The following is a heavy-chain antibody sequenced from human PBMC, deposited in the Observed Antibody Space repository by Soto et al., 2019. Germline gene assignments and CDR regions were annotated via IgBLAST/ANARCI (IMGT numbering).Heavy chain of an antibody. V-gene: IGHV3-72*01. J-gene: IGHJ6*03. D-gene: IGHD1-26*01. CDR3: ARELPYYYYYMDV. CDR2: TRNKANSYTT. Sequence: GGSLRLSCAASGFTFSDHYMDWVRQAPGKGLEWVGRTRNKANSYTTEYAASVKGRFTISRDDSKNSLYLQMNSLKTEDTAVYYCARELPYYYYYMDVWGKGTTVTVSS. CDR1: GFTFSDHY.